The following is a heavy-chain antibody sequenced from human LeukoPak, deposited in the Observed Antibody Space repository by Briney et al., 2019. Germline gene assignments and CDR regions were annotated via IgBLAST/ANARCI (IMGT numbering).Heavy chain of an antibody. CDR1: GFTFSSYA. CDR2: ISGSGGTT. CDR3: VKDLSAASAGWDLRGLDY. D-gene: IGHD2-15*01. J-gene: IGHJ4*02. Sequence: GSLRLSCSASGFTFSSYAMHWVRQAPGKGLEYVSAISGSGGTTYYADSVKGRFTISRDNSKDTLFLQMSSLRGEDTAVYYCVKDLSAASAGWDLRGLDYWGQGTLVTVSS. V-gene: IGHV3-64D*06.